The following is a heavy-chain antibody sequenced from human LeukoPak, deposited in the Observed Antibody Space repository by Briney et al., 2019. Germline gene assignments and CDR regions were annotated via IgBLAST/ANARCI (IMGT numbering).Heavy chain of an antibody. Sequence: ASVKVSCKASGYTFTSHYMHWVRQAPGQGLEWMGIINPSGGSTSYAQRFQGRVTMTRDMSTNTVYMELSSLRSEDTAVYYCARAYSERYGLGYYYMDVWGKGTTVTVSS. J-gene: IGHJ6*03. D-gene: IGHD1-26*01. V-gene: IGHV1-46*01. CDR2: INPSGGST. CDR3: ARAYSERYGLGYYYMDV. CDR1: GYTFTSHY.